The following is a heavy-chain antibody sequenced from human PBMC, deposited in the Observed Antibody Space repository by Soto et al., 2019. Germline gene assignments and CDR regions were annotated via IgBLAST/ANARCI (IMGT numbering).Heavy chain of an antibody. CDR1: GYTFTSYG. J-gene: IGHJ4*02. V-gene: IGHV1-18*01. CDR3: ARDSGYSSMN. CDR2: ISAYNVNT. Sequence: QVQLVQSGAEVKKPGASEKVSCKASGYTFTSYGISWVQQAPGQGLEWMGWISAYNVNTTYAQKLQGRVTRPTDTSTSTAYLELRSLKSDATAVYYCARDSGYSSMNWGQGTLVTVS. D-gene: IGHD6-13*01.